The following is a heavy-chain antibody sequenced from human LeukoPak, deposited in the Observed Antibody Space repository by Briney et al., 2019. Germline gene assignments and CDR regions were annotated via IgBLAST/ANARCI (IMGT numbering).Heavy chain of an antibody. CDR2: IYHSGST. CDR1: GGSISSGGYY. CDR3: ARHEEYDFWSGYYLRY. D-gene: IGHD3-3*01. Sequence: NPSQTLSLTCTVSGGSISSGGYYWSWIRQPPGKGLEWIGYIYHSGSTYYNPSLKSRVTISVDRSKNQFSLKLSSVTAADTAVYYCARHEEYDFWSGYYLRYWGQGTLVTVSS. V-gene: IGHV4-30-2*01. J-gene: IGHJ4*02.